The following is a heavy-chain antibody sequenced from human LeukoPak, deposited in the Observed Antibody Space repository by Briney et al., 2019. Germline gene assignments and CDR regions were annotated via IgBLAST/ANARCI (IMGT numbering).Heavy chain of an antibody. V-gene: IGHV4-39*07. Sequence: SETLSLTCTVSGGSISSSSYYWGWIRQPPGKGLEWIGSIYYSGSTYYSPSLKSRVTISVDTSRNQFSLKLSSVTAADTAVYYCAREAAAGTYFQHWGQGTLVTVSS. J-gene: IGHJ1*01. CDR1: GGSISSSSYY. CDR2: IYYSGST. CDR3: AREAAAGTYFQH. D-gene: IGHD6-13*01.